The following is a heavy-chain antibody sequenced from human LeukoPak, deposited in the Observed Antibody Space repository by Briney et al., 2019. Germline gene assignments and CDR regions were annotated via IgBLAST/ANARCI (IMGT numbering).Heavy chain of an antibody. J-gene: IGHJ4*02. D-gene: IGHD4-17*01. CDR3: ASYYGDYYVSFDY. Sequence: PGGSLRLSCAASGFTFSGSAMHWVRQASGKGLEWVGRIRSKANSYATAYAASVKGRFTISRDDSKNTAYLQMNSLKTEDTAVYYCASYYGDYYVSFDYWGQGTLVTVSS. V-gene: IGHV3-73*01. CDR2: IRSKANSYAT. CDR1: GFTFSGSA.